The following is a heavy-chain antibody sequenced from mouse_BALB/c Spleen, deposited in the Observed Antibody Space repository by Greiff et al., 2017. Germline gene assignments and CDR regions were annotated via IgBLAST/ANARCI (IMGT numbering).Heavy chain of an antibody. CDR2: INSNGGST. CDR1: GFTFSSYG. V-gene: IGHV5-6-3*01. CDR3: ARDPHHYDYDGGFAY. D-gene: IGHD2-4*01. Sequence: EVMLVESGGGLVQPGGSLKLSCAASGFTFSSYGMSWVRQTPDKRLELVATINSNGGSTYYPDSVKGRFTISRDNAKNTLYLQMSSLKSEDTAMYYCARDPHHYDYDGGFAYWGQGTLVTVSA. J-gene: IGHJ3*01.